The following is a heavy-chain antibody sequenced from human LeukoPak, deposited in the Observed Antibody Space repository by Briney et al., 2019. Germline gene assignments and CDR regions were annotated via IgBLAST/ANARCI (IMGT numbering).Heavy chain of an antibody. CDR1: GFTFSSYG. D-gene: IGHD3-22*01. V-gene: IGHV3-30*02. CDR2: IRYDGSNK. J-gene: IGHJ4*02. Sequence: PGGSLRLSCAASGFTFSSYGMHWVRQAPGKGLEWVAFIRYDGSNKYYADSVKGRFTISRDNSKNTLYLQMNSLRAEDPAVYYCASFQFTEVVVITTGRGSLSDYWGQGTLVTVSS. CDR3: ASFQFTEVVVITTGRGSLSDY.